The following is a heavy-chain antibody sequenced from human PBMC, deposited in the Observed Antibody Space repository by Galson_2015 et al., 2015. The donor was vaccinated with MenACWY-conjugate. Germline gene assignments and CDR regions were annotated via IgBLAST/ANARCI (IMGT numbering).Heavy chain of an antibody. D-gene: IGHD3-22*01. CDR2: IYYSGST. V-gene: IGHV4-59*01. CDR3: ARADSSGYRI. CDR1: GGSIRTYY. Sequence: LSLTCTVSGGSIRTYYWNWIRQPPGKGLEWIGYIYYSGSTNYNPSLKSRVTISVDTSKNQFSLKLSSVTAADTAVYYCARADSSGYRIWGQGTMVTVSS. J-gene: IGHJ3*02.